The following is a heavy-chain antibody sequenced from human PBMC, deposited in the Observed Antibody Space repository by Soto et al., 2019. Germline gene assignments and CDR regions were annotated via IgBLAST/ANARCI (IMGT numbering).Heavy chain of an antibody. J-gene: IGHJ6*02. CDR1: GFTFSSYS. CDR2: ISSGRTTM. Sequence: EVQLVESGGGLVQPGGSLRLSCAASGFTFSSYSMNWVRQAPGKGLEWVSYISSGRTTMYYADSVKGRFTISRDNAKNSLYLQMNSLRDEDTAVYYCARGFVSRLYGMDVWGQGTTVTVSS. D-gene: IGHD2-15*01. CDR3: ARGFVSRLYGMDV. V-gene: IGHV3-48*02.